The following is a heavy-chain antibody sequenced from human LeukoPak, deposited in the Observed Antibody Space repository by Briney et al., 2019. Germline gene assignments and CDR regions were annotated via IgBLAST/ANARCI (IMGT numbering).Heavy chain of an antibody. CDR3: AKFTTIVVVRGAFDY. CDR1: GFTFSSYA. J-gene: IGHJ4*02. CDR2: ISGSGGST. V-gene: IGHV3-23*01. D-gene: IGHD3-22*01. Sequence: PGGSLRLSCAASGFTFSSYAMSWVRQAPGKGLEWVSAISGSGGSTYYADSVKGRFTISRDNSKNTLYLQMNSLRAEDTAVYYCAKFTTIVVVRGAFDYWGQGTLVTVSS.